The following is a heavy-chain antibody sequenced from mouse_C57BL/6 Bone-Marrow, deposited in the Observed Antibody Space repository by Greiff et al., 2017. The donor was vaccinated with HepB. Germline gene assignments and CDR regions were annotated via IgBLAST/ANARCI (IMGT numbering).Heavy chain of an antibody. V-gene: IGHV14-3*01. J-gene: IGHJ4*01. CDR2: IDPANGNT. CDR1: GFNIKNTY. D-gene: IGHD1-1*01. CDR3: DYYGSSYGYYAMDY. Sequence: LVESVAELVRPGASVKSSCTASGFNIKNTYMHWVKQRPEQGLEWIGRIDPANGNTKYAPKFQGKATITADTSSNTAYLQLSSLTSEDTAIYYCDYYGSSYGYYAMDYWGQGTAVTVSS.